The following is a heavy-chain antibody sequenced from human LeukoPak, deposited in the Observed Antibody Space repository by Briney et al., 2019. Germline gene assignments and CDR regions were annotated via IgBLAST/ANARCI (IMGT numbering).Heavy chain of an antibody. V-gene: IGHV3-30*18. CDR2: ISHDGSNK. J-gene: IGHJ4*02. CDR1: GFTFSSYG. D-gene: IGHD6-13*01. CDR3: AKDSLSSSWYGDLHY. Sequence: GGSLRLSCAASGFTFSSYGMHWVRQAPGKGLEWVAVISHDGSNKYYADSVKCRFTMSRDNSKNTLYLQMNSLRAEDTALYYCAKDSLSSSWYGDLHYWGQGTLVTVSS.